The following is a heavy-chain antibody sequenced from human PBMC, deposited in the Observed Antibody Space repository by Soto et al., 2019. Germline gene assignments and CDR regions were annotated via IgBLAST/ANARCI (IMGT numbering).Heavy chain of an antibody. D-gene: IGHD4-17*01. CDR1: SGSLSNYY. J-gene: IGHJ4*02. Sequence: SETLSLTCTVSSGSLSNYYWSWIRQPAGKGLEWVGRIYASGTTDLNPSLKSRVTMSIDTSDNQFSLHLSSVTAADTAMYYCERGSVPADYWGQGTLVTVSS. CDR3: ERGSVPADY. V-gene: IGHV4-4*07. CDR2: IYASGTT.